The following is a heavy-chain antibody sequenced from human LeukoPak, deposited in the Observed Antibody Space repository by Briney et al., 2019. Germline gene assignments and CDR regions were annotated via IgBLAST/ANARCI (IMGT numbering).Heavy chain of an antibody. Sequence: PSQTLSLTCTVSGGSISSGDYYWSWIRQPPGKGLEWIRYIYYSGSTYYNPSLKSRVTISVDTSKNQFSLKLSSVTAADTAVYYCARVGLEWLFDHYYFDYWGQGTLVTVSS. V-gene: IGHV4-30-4*08. CDR1: GGSISSGDYY. D-gene: IGHD3-3*01. J-gene: IGHJ4*02. CDR2: IYYSGST. CDR3: ARVGLEWLFDHYYFDY.